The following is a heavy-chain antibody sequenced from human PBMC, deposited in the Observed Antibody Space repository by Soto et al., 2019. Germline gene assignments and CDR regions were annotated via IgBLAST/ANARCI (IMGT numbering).Heavy chain of an antibody. J-gene: IGHJ4*02. Sequence: PSETLSLTCAVYGGSFSAYYWSWIRQPPGKGLEWIGYISYSGSTYYNPSLKSRVTIPVDTSKNQFSLKLSSVTAADTAVYYCASSTIAARLVYWGQGTLVTVSS. V-gene: IGHV4-34*09. D-gene: IGHD6-6*01. CDR3: ASSTIAARLVY. CDR1: GGSFSAYY. CDR2: ISYSGST.